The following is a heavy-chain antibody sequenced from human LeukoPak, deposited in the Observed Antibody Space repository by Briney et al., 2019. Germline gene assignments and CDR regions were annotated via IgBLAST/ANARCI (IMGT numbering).Heavy chain of an antibody. Sequence: PSETLSLTCTVSGGSISTYYWSWIRQPPGKGLEWIGYIYYSGSTNYNPSLKSRVTISVDTSKNQISLKLSSVTAADTAVYYCARDNVGWFDRWGQGTLVTVSS. V-gene: IGHV4-59*01. CDR2: IYYSGST. CDR3: ARDNVGWFDR. J-gene: IGHJ5*02. D-gene: IGHD2-15*01. CDR1: GGSISTYY.